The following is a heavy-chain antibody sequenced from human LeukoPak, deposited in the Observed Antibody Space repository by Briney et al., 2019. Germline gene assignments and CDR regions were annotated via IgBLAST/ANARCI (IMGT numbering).Heavy chain of an antibody. CDR3: AIAAAGYNWFDP. CDR2: IYTSGST. J-gene: IGHJ5*02. Sequence: PSETLSLTCTVSGGSISSGSYYWSWIRQPAGKGLEWIGRIYTSGSTNYNPSLKSRVTISVDTSKNQFSLKLSSVTAADTAVYYCAIAAAGYNWFDPWGQGTLVTVSS. CDR1: GGSISSGSYY. D-gene: IGHD6-13*01. V-gene: IGHV4-61*02.